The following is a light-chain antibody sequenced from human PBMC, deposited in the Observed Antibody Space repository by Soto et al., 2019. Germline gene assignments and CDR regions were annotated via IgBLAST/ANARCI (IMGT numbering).Light chain of an antibody. Sequence: EIVLTQSPGTLSLSPGERATLSCRASQSVSSSYLAWYQQKPGRAPRLLIYGASSRATGIPDRFSGSGSGTDFTLTISRLEPEDFAVYYCQQYGISPWTFGQGTKVEIK. CDR2: GAS. V-gene: IGKV3-20*01. CDR3: QQYGISPWT. CDR1: QSVSSSY. J-gene: IGKJ1*01.